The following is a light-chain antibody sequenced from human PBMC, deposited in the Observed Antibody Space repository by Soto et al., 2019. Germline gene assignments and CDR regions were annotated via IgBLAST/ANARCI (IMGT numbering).Light chain of an antibody. V-gene: IGKV3-15*01. Sequence: EIGMTQSPATLSVSPGERATLSCRASQSVSSNLAWYQQKPGQAPRLLIYGASTRATGIPARFSGSGSGTEFTLTINNLEPEDFAVYYCQVRTNWSIAFGRGTRLEI. CDR1: QSVSSN. J-gene: IGKJ5*01. CDR2: GAS. CDR3: QVRTNWSIA.